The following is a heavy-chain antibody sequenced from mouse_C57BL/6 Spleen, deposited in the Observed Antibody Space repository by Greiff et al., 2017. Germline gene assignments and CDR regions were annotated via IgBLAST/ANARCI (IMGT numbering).Heavy chain of an antibody. CDR2: SRNKANDYTT. J-gene: IGHJ1*03. CDR1: GFTFSDFY. CDR3: ARDAGGYYVGYFDV. D-gene: IGHD2-3*01. V-gene: IGHV7-1*01. Sequence: EVKVVESGGGLVQSGRSLRLSCATSGFTFSDFYMEWVRQAPGKGLEWIAASRNKANDYTTEYSASVKGRFIVSRDTSQSILYLQMNALRAEDTAIYYCARDAGGYYVGYFDVWGKGTTVTVSS.